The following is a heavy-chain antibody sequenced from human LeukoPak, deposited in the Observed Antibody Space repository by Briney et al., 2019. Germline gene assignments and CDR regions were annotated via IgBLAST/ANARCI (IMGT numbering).Heavy chain of an antibody. CDR1: GFTFSDYY. CDR3: ARDPPYYDSSGYYYDY. J-gene: IGHJ4*02. V-gene: IGHV3-11*04. Sequence: GGSLRLSCAASGFTFSDYYMSWIRQAPGKGLEWVSYISSSGSTIYYADSVKGRFTISRDNAKNSLYLQMNSLRAEDTAVYYCARDPPYYDSSGYYYDYWGQGTLVTVSS. D-gene: IGHD3-22*01. CDR2: ISSSGSTI.